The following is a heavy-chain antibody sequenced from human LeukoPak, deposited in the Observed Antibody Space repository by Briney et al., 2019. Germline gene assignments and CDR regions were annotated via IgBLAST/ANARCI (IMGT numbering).Heavy chain of an antibody. Sequence: PGGFLRLSCAASGFTFSSYWMSWVRQAPGKGLEWVANIKQDGSEKYYVDSVKGRFTISRDNAKNSLYLQMNSLRAEDTAVYYCARPDLIVTYAFDIWGQGTMVTVSS. V-gene: IGHV3-7*01. CDR3: ARPDLIVTYAFDI. CDR2: IKQDGSEK. D-gene: IGHD2/OR15-2a*01. CDR1: GFTFSSYW. J-gene: IGHJ3*02.